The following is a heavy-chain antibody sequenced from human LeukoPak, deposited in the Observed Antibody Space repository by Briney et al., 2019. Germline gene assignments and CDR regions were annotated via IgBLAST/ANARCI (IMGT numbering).Heavy chain of an antibody. V-gene: IGHV1-69*05. CDR2: IIPIFGTA. CDR1: GGTFSSYA. Sequence: SSVKVSCKASGGTFSSYAISWVRQAPGQGLEWMGGIIPIFGTANYAQKFQGRVTITTDESTSTAYMELSSLRSEDTAVYYCARSTTYYDFWSGSRLYYFDYWGQGTLVTVSS. J-gene: IGHJ4*02. CDR3: ARSTTYYDFWSGSRLYYFDY. D-gene: IGHD3-3*01.